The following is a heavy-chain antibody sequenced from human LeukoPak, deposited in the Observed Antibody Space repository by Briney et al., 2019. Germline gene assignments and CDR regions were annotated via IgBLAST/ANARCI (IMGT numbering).Heavy chain of an antibody. CDR3: ARDANYHVSSDYYDAFDI. V-gene: IGHV3-30*03. CDR1: GFTFSSYG. D-gene: IGHD3-22*01. J-gene: IGHJ3*02. CDR2: VSYDGSEK. Sequence: PGGSLRLSCAASGFTFSSYGIHWVRQAPGKGLEWVAVVSYDGSEKYYADSVKGRLTISGDKSKNTVSLQMNSLRAEDTAVYYCARDANYHVSSDYYDAFDIWGQGTMVTVSS.